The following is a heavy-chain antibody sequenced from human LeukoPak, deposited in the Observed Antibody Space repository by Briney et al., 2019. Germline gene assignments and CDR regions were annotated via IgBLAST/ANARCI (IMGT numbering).Heavy chain of an antibody. J-gene: IGHJ4*02. V-gene: IGHV4-39*01. D-gene: IGHD3-3*01. Sequence: SETLSLTCTVSGGSISSGGYYWGWIRQPPGKGLEWIGSIYYSGSTYYNPSLKSRVTISVDTSKNQFSLKLSSVTAADTAVYYCARQYYDFWSGHFDYWGQGTLVTVSS. CDR1: GGSISSGGYY. CDR3: ARQYYDFWSGHFDY. CDR2: IYYSGST.